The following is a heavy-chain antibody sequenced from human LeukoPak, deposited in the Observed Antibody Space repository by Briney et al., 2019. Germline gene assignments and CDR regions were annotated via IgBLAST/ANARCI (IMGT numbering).Heavy chain of an antibody. V-gene: IGHV1-69*06. CDR1: GGTFSSYA. J-gene: IGHJ3*02. CDR3: ARVRYDFWSGDESAFDI. CDR2: IIPIFGTA. Sequence: AASVKVSCKASGGTFSSYAISWVRQAPGQGLEWMGGIIPIFGTANYAQKFQGRVTITADKSTSTAYMELSSLRSEDTAVYYCARVRYDFWSGDESAFDIWGQGTMVTVSS. D-gene: IGHD3-3*01.